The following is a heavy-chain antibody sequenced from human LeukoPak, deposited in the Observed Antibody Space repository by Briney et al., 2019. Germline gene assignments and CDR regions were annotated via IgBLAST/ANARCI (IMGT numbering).Heavy chain of an antibody. Sequence: RGSLRLSCAASGFTLSSYAMSWVRQAPGKGLEWVSAISGSGGSTYYADSVKGRFTISRDNSKNTLYLQMNSLRAEDTAVYYCAKERTVTTLGIFYPEYYFDYWGQGTLVTVSS. CDR1: GFTLSSYA. CDR3: AKERTVTTLGIFYPEYYFDY. CDR2: ISGSGGST. V-gene: IGHV3-23*01. D-gene: IGHD4-17*01. J-gene: IGHJ4*02.